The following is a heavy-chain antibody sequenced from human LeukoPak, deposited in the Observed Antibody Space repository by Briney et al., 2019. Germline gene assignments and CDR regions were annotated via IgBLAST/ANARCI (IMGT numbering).Heavy chain of an antibody. CDR3: AKGDRGKWLRPNDY. D-gene: IGHD5-12*01. CDR2: ISYDGSNK. J-gene: IGHJ4*02. CDR1: GFTFSSYG. Sequence: PGRSLRLSCAASGFTFSSYGMHWVRQAPGKGLEWVAVISYDGSNKYYADSVKGRFTISRDNSKNTLYLQMNSLRAEDTAVYYCAKGDRGKWLRPNDYWGQGTLVTVSS. V-gene: IGHV3-30*18.